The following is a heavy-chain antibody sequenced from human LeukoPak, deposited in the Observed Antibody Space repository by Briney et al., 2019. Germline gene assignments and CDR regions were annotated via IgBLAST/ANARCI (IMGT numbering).Heavy chain of an antibody. Sequence: SETLSLTCAVHGGSFSGYYWSWIRQPPGKGLEWIGEINHSGSTNYNPSLKSRVTISVDTSKNQFSLKLSSVTAADTAVYYCARGLYYYGMDVWGKGTTVTVSS. J-gene: IGHJ6*04. CDR3: ARGLYYYGMDV. CDR2: INHSGST. V-gene: IGHV4-34*01. CDR1: GGSFSGYY.